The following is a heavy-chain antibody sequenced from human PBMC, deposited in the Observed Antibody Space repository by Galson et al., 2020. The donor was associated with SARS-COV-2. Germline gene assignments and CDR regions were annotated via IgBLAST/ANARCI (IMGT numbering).Heavy chain of an antibody. D-gene: IGHD6-13*01. CDR1: GFTFSDYT. J-gene: IGHJ2*01. CDR3: AKAVGAAPVYCWYFDL. V-gene: IGHV3-21*01. Sequence: KIGESLKISCAASGFTFSDYTINWVRQAPGKGLEWVSAISISGSYKFYADSVRGRFTISRDNAKNSSYLQMSSLRAEDTAVYYCAKAVGAAPVYCWYFDLWGRGTLVTVSS. CDR2: ISISGSYK.